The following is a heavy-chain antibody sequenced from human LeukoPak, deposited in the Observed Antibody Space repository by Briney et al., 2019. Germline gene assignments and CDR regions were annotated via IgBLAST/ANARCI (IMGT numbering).Heavy chain of an antibody. CDR1: GFTFSSYA. J-gene: IGHJ6*02. CDR2: MSGSGGST. CDR3: ARVRYGELDV. D-gene: IGHD4-17*01. Sequence: GGSLRLSCAASGFTFSSYAMSWVRQAPGKGLEWVSSMSGSGGSTYYADSVKGRFTISRDDSKNTLYLQMNSLRAEDTAVYYCARVRYGELDVWGQGTTVTVSS. V-gene: IGHV3-23*01.